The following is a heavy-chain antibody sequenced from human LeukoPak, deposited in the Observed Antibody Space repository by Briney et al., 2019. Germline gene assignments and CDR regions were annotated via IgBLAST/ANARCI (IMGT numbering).Heavy chain of an antibody. Sequence: PGGSLRLSCAASGFTFSSYSMNWVRQAPGKGLEWVSSISSSSSYIYYADSVKGRFTISRDNAKNSLYLQMNSLRAEDTAVYYCARLDSSGYYIHFDYWGQGTLVTVSS. D-gene: IGHD3-22*01. V-gene: IGHV3-21*01. CDR3: ARLDSSGYYIHFDY. J-gene: IGHJ4*02. CDR1: GFTFSSYS. CDR2: ISSSSSYI.